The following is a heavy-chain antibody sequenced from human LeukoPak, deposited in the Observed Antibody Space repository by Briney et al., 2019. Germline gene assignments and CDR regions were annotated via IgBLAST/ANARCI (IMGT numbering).Heavy chain of an antibody. J-gene: IGHJ4*02. CDR1: GFTFSSSG. CDR2: ISGSGST. Sequence: GGSLRLSCAASGFTFSSSGMTWVRQAPGKGLEWVSPISGSGSTYYADSVKGRFTISRDNSKNTLYLQMNGLRAEDTALYYCAKDRPTRRYCSGGSCYSRYFDYWGQGTLVTVSS. V-gene: IGHV3-23*01. D-gene: IGHD2-15*01. CDR3: AKDRPTRRYCSGGSCYSRYFDY.